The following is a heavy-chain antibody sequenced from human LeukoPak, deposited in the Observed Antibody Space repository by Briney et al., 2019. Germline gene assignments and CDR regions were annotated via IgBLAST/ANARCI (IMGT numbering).Heavy chain of an antibody. V-gene: IGHV1-2*02. D-gene: IGHD3-10*01. CDR2: INPNSGGT. Sequence: GASVKVSCKASGYTFTGYYMHWVRQAPGQGLEWMGWINPNSGGTNYAQKFQGRVTMTRDTSISTAYMELSRLRSDDTAVYYCARSSPSITTKITMVRGVNLWFDPWGQGTLVTVSS. CDR1: GYTFTGYY. CDR3: ARSSPSITTKITMVRGVNLWFDP. J-gene: IGHJ5*02.